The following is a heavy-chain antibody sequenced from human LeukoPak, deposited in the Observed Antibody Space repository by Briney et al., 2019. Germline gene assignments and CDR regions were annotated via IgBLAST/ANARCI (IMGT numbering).Heavy chain of an antibody. V-gene: IGHV3-9*01. Sequence: PGGSLRLSCAASGFTFDDYAMHWVRQAPGRGLEWVSGISWNTGSIAYADSVKGRFTISRDNAKNSLYLQMNSLRAEDTALYHCAKVRQGSSSWIHDAFDIWGQGTLVTVSS. CDR1: GFTFDDYA. D-gene: IGHD6-13*01. J-gene: IGHJ3*02. CDR2: ISWNTGSI. CDR3: AKVRQGSSSWIHDAFDI.